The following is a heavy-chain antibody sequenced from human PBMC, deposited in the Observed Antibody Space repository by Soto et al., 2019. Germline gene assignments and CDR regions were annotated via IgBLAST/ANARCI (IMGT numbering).Heavy chain of an antibody. CDR3: ASDYDILTGYYNAAFDI. CDR2: IDPSDSYT. V-gene: IGHV5-10-1*01. D-gene: IGHD3-9*01. CDR1: GYSFTSYW. Sequence: SLKISCKGSGYSFTSYWISWVRQMPGKGLEWMGRIDPSDSYTNYSPSFQGHVTISADKSISTAYLQWSSLKASDTAMYYCASDYDILTGYYNAAFDIWGQGTMVTVSS. J-gene: IGHJ3*02.